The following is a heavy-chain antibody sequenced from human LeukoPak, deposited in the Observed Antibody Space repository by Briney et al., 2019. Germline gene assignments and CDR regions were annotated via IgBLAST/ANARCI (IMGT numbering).Heavy chain of an antibody. J-gene: IGHJ4*02. CDR2: INHSGST. CDR1: GGSFSGYY. V-gene: IGHV4-34*01. Sequence: SETLSLTCAVYGGSFSGYYWSWIRQPPGKGLEWIGEINHSGSTNYNPSLKSRVTISVDTSKNQFSLKLSSVTAADTAVYYCARGPYARTFNNGGQGTLVTVS. CDR3: ARGPYARTFNN. D-gene: IGHD2-2*01.